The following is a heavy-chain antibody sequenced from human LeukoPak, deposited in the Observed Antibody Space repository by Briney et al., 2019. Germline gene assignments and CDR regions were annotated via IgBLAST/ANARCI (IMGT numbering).Heavy chain of an antibody. Sequence: KSGGSLRLSCAASGFTFSCYSMNWVRQAPGKGREWVSSISSSSSYIYYADSVKGRFTISRDNAKNSLYLQMNSLRAEDTAVYYCARLFASGAPFDYWGQGTLVTVSS. CDR1: GFTFSCYS. D-gene: IGHD1-26*01. CDR2: ISSSSSYI. V-gene: IGHV3-21*04. J-gene: IGHJ4*02. CDR3: ARLFASGAPFDY.